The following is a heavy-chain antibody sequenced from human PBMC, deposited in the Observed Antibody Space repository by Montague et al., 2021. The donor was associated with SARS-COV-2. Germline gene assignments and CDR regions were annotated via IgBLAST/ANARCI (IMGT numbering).Heavy chain of an antibody. D-gene: IGHD3-16*01. CDR1: GVSITSYY. Sequence: SETLSLTCSISGVSITSYYWSWVRQPAGKGLEWIGHIYASGSTNXXPSLKSRVRLSIDNPKNQFSLKLESLTAADTAVYCCVRDGGNWYYFDYWGQGALVTVSS. CDR3: VRDGGNWYYFDY. CDR2: IYASGST. V-gene: IGHV4-4*07. J-gene: IGHJ4*02.